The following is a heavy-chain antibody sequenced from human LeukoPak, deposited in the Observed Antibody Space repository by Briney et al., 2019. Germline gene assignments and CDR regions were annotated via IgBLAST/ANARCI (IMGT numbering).Heavy chain of an antibody. CDR2: VDPEDGER. V-gene: IGHV1-69-2*01. J-gene: IGHJ5*02. D-gene: IGHD3-22*01. CDR1: GYTFTDYY. Sequence: ASVKISCKVSGYTFTDYYMHWVPQAPGKGLEWMGLVDPEDGERIYAEKFQGRVTITAETSTDTAYMELSSLRSENTAVYYCATLLAHYDSSGYYRNWFDPWGQGTLVTVSS. CDR3: ATLLAHYDSSGYYRNWFDP.